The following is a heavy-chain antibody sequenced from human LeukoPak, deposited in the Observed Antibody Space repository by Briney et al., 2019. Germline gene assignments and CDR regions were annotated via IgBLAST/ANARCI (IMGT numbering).Heavy chain of an antibody. V-gene: IGHV3-9*01. D-gene: IGHD5-18*01. CDR1: GFTFDDYA. J-gene: IGHJ4*02. CDR2: ISWNSGSI. CDR3: AKDIFMDTAMVNLDY. Sequence: GGSLRLSCAASGFTFDDYAKHWVRQAPGKGLEWVSGISWNSGSIGYADSVKGRFTISRDNAKNSLYLQMNSLRAEDTALYYCAKDIFMDTAMVNLDYWGQGTLVTVSS.